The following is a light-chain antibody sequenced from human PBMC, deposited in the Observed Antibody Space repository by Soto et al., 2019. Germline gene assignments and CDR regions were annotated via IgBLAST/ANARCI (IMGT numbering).Light chain of an antibody. CDR1: QSISRW. CDR2: DAS. CDR3: QQDNTYRT. J-gene: IGKJ1*01. V-gene: IGKV1-5*01. Sequence: GDRVTITCRARQSISRWLAWYQQYPGKAPKLLLYDASILVSGVPSRFTGRGSGTEFTLTISSQQPDDVATYYCQQDNTYRTFGQGTKVDIK.